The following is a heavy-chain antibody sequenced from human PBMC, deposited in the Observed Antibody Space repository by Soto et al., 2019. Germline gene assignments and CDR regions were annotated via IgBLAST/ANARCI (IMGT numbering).Heavy chain of an antibody. Sequence: EVQLVESGGGLIQPGGSLRLSCAVSGFIVSSNYMSWVRQAPGKGLEWVSVIYSGGNTYYADSVKGRFTISRDNSKNTLYLQMNSLRAEDTAVYYCAKDLDGSYGDYDAYFDYWGQGTLVTVSS. V-gene: IGHV3-53*01. CDR3: AKDLDGSYGDYDAYFDY. CDR2: IYSGGNT. D-gene: IGHD4-17*01. CDR1: GFIVSSNY. J-gene: IGHJ4*02.